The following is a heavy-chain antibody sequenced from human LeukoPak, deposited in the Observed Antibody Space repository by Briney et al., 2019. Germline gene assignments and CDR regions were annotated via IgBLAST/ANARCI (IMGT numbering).Heavy chain of an antibody. V-gene: IGHV4-39*07. CDR1: GDSISGSTYY. Sequence: SETLSLTCTVSGDSISGSTYYWGWIRQPPGKGLEWIGSIYYSGSTYYNPSLKSRVTISVDTSKNQFSLKLSSVTAADTAVYYCARVPAQQLALDYWGQGTLVTVSS. CDR3: ARVPAQQLALDY. J-gene: IGHJ4*02. D-gene: IGHD6-13*01. CDR2: IYYSGST.